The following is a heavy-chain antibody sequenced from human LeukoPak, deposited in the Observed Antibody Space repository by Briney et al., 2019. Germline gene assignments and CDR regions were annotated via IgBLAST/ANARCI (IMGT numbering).Heavy chain of an antibody. CDR2: ISSSNNYI. CDR3: ARIVVVAANLVDY. D-gene: IGHD2-15*01. Sequence: GGSLRLSCAASGFTFSSYSMNWVSQAPGKGLEWVSSISSSNNYIYYADSVKGRFTNSRDNAKNSLFLQMNSLRAEDTAVYYCARIVVVAANLVDYWGQGTLVTVSS. CDR1: GFTFSSYS. J-gene: IGHJ4*02. V-gene: IGHV3-21*01.